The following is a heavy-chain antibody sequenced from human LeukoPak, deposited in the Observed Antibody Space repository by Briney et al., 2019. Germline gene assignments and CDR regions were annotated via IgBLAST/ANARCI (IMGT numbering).Heavy chain of an antibody. D-gene: IGHD3-22*01. CDR1: GFTFSCYA. CDR2: ISGSGGST. J-gene: IGHJ4*02. Sequence: GGSLRLSCAASGFTFSCYAMSWVRQAPGKGLEWVSAISGSGGSTYYADSVKGRFTISRDNSKNTLYLQMNSLRAEDTAVYYCAKVDYYDSSGYYFDYWGQGTLVTVSS. CDR3: AKVDYYDSSGYYFDY. V-gene: IGHV3-23*01.